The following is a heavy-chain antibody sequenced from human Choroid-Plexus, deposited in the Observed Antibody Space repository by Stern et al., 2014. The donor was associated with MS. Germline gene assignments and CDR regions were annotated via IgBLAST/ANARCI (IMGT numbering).Heavy chain of an antibody. D-gene: IGHD2/OR15-2a*01. Sequence: QVQLQESGPGLVKPSGTLSLTCAVSGGSVSSTNWWSWVRQSPGKGLEWMGNIYHRGACNYPPAPRSGCPITLDNSHNNPPLHQTSVTAADTAVYYCARERQQYCNSEGCSYWYFDLWGRGTLVTVSS. J-gene: IGHJ2*01. CDR3: ARERQQYCNSEGCSYWYFDL. CDR2: IYHRGAC. V-gene: IGHV4-4*02. CDR1: GGSVSSTNW.